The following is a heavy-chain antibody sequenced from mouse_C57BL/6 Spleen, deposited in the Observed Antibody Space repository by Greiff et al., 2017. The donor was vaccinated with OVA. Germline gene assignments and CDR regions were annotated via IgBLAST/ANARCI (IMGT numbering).Heavy chain of an antibody. D-gene: IGHD2-5*01. J-gene: IGHJ2*01. CDR2: INPNNGGT. V-gene: IGHV1-22*01. CDR3: ARGAYYSNPFDY. CDR1: GYTFTDYN. Sequence: EVQLQQSGPELVKPGASVKMSCKASGYTFTDYNMHWVKQSHGKSLEWIGYINPNNGGTSYNQKFKGKATLTVNKSSSTAYMELSSLTSEDSAVYYCARGAYYSNPFDYWGQGTTLTVSS.